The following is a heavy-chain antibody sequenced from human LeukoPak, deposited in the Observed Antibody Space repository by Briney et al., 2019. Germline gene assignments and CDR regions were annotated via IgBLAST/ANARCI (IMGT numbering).Heavy chain of an antibody. CDR2: ISERSSFI. Sequence: GGSLSLSCAATGFTFRIYNMNCVRRAPGKGLEWVSSISERSSFIQYADSLKGRFAISRHNAKNSLYLQMNSLRAEDTAVYYCARQRGYCSSGVCRGWFDPWGQGTLVTVSS. V-gene: IGHV3-21*01. D-gene: IGHD2-8*01. J-gene: IGHJ5*02. CDR1: GFTFRIYN. CDR3: ARQRGYCSSGVCRGWFDP.